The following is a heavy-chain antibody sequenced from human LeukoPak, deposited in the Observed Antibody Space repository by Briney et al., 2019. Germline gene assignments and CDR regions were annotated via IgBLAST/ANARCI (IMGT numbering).Heavy chain of an antibody. CDR2: INPNSGGT. Sequence: ASVKVSCKASGYTFTVYYMHWVRQAPGQGLEWMGWINPNSGGTNYAQKFQGRVTMTRDTSISTAYMELSRLRSDDTAVYYCARDGIVGAPYNWFDPWGQGTLVTVSS. J-gene: IGHJ5*02. D-gene: IGHD1-26*01. CDR1: GYTFTVYY. CDR3: ARDGIVGAPYNWFDP. V-gene: IGHV1-2*02.